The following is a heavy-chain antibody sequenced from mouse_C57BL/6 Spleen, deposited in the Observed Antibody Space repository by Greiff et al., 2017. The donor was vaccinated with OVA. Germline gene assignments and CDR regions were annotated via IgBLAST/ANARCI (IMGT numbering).Heavy chain of an antibody. J-gene: IGHJ1*03. CDR1: GFTFSSYT. Sequence: EVKLMESGGGLVKPGGSLKLSCAASGFTFSSYTMSWVRQTPEKRLEWVATISGGGGNTYYPDSVKGRFTISRDNAKNTLYLQMSSLRSEDTALYYCARGGAITTVVAHWYFDVWGTGTTVTVSS. D-gene: IGHD1-1*01. CDR2: ISGGGGNT. V-gene: IGHV5-9*01. CDR3: ARGGAITTVVAHWYFDV.